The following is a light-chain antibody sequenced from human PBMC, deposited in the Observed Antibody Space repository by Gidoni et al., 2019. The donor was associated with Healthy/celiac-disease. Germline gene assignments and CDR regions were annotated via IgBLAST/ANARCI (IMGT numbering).Light chain of an antibody. V-gene: IGKV1-27*01. Sequence: DIQMTQSPSSLSASVGDRVTITCRASQDISNYLAWYQQKPGKVPKLLISAASTLQSGVPSRFSGSGSGTDFTLTISSLQPEDVATYYCQKFTGVLGRTFGQGTKVEIK. CDR2: AAS. CDR1: QDISNY. CDR3: QKFTGVLGRT. J-gene: IGKJ1*01.